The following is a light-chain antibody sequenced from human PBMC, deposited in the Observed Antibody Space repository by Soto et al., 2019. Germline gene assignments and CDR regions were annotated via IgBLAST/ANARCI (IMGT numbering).Light chain of an antibody. CDR1: QSISSNS. J-gene: IGKJ1*01. CDR2: GAS. Sequence: EIVLTQSPGTLSLSPGKRATLSCKASQSISSNSLAWYEQKPGQAPRLIIYGASRRAAGIPDSISGSGSGTDFTLTITRLEPEDFAVYYCEQYGSTPWTFGQGTKVDIK. V-gene: IGKV3-20*01. CDR3: EQYGSTPWT.